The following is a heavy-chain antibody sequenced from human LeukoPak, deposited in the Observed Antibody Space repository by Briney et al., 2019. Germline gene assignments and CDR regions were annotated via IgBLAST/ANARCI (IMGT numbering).Heavy chain of an antibody. CDR3: ASPPRYCSGGSCCYFDY. D-gene: IGHD2-15*01. Sequence: ASVKVSCKASGYTFTGYYMHWGRQAPGQGLEGMGWINPNSGGTNYAQTFQGRVTMTRDTSISTAYMDLSRLRSYDTAVYYCASPPRYCSGGSCCYFDYWGQGTLGTVSA. CDR1: GYTFTGYY. V-gene: IGHV1-2*02. J-gene: IGHJ4*02. CDR2: INPNSGGT.